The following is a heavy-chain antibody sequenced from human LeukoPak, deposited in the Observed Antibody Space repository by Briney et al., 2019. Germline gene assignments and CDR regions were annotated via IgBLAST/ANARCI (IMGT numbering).Heavy chain of an antibody. CDR3: ARIAFWYYYYMDV. CDR1: GGSFSGYY. V-gene: IGHV4-34*01. CDR2: INHSGST. Sequence: SETLSLTCAVYGGSFSGYYWSWIRQPPGKGLEWIGEINHSGSTNYNPSLKSRVTISVDTSKNQFSLKLSSVTAADTAVYYCARIAFWYYYYMDVWGKGTTVTVSS. D-gene: IGHD3-3*01. J-gene: IGHJ6*03.